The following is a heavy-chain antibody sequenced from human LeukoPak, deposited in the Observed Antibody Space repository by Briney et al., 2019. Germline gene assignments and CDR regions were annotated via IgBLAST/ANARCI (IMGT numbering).Heavy chain of an antibody. Sequence: SGGSLRLSCVASGFTFSSYWMHWVRQGPGKGLVWVSRISSDGSVTIYADSVKGRFTISRDNAKNTPYLQMNSLRAEDTAVYYCSTSFDYWGPGTQVTVSS. CDR3: STSFDY. CDR1: GFTFSSYW. D-gene: IGHD5/OR15-5a*01. J-gene: IGHJ4*02. V-gene: IGHV3-74*01. CDR2: ISSDGSVT.